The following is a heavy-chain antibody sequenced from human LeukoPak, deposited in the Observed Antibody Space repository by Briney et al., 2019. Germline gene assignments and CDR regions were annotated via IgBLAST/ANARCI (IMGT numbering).Heavy chain of an antibody. CDR1: GFTVSTNY. V-gene: IGHV3-53*01. J-gene: IGHJ4*02. D-gene: IGHD3-10*01. CDR3: AKTSGSPHYFDY. Sequence: GGSLRLSCAASGFTVSTNYMSWVRQAPGKGLEWASVLYSGGSTYYADSVKGRFTISRDNSKNTLYLQMDTLRAEDTAVYYCAKTSGSPHYFDYWGQGALVTVSS. CDR2: LYSGGST.